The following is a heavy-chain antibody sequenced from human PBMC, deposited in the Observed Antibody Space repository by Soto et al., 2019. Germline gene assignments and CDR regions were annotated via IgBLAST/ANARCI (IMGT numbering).Heavy chain of an antibody. CDR3: TRLDAPGDRALDI. V-gene: IGHV3-73*01. Sequence: VQLGESGGDLVQPGGSLKLSCAASGFSISGSAIHWVRQASGKGLEWVARIRDKTNGYATGYAASVQGRFTISRDDSKNTAFLQMNSLKTEDTAVYYCTRLDAPGDRALDIWGQGTMVTVSS. J-gene: IGHJ3*02. CDR2: IRDKTNGYAT. CDR1: GFSISGSA.